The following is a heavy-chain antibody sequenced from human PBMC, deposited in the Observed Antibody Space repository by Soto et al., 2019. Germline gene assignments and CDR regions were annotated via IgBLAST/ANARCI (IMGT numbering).Heavy chain of an antibody. CDR2: INHSGSS. J-gene: IGHJ3*02. CDR1: GTCFNGYY. Sequence: SETVSLICAVYGTCFNGYYWSSFRQPPGKGLEWIGEINHSGSSNNNPSLKSRVIISVDTSKNQFSLKLSSVTAADTAVYYCASKFGELLADAFDIWGQGTVVT. D-gene: IGHD3-10*01. V-gene: IGHV4-34*01. CDR3: ASKFGELLADAFDI.